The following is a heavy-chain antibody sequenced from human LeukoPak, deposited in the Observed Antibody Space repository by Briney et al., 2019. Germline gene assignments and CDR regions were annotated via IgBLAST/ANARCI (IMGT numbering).Heavy chain of an antibody. J-gene: IGHJ4*02. D-gene: IGHD3-22*01. V-gene: IGHV3-30*18. CDR3: AKGYDSSGYYWADYFDY. Sequence: GGSLRLSCAASGFTFSSYGMHWVRQAPGKGLEWVAVISYDGSNKYYADSVKGRFTISRDNSKNTLYLQMNSLRAEDTAVYYCAKGYDSSGYYWADYFDYWGQGTLVTVSS. CDR1: GFTFSSYG. CDR2: ISYDGSNK.